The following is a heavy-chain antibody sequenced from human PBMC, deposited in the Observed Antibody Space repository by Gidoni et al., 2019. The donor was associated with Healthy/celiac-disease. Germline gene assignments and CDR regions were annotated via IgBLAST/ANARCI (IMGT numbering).Heavy chain of an antibody. D-gene: IGHD6-13*01. Sequence: EVQLVESGGGLVKPGGSLNLSCAASGFTFSSYSMNWVRQAPGKGLEGVSSISSSSSYIYYADSVKGRFTISRDNAKNSLYLQMNSLRAEDTAVYYCARDLQQQLYPLDYWGQGTLVTVSS. CDR1: GFTFSSYS. J-gene: IGHJ4*02. CDR2: ISSSSSYI. V-gene: IGHV3-21*01. CDR3: ARDLQQQLYPLDY.